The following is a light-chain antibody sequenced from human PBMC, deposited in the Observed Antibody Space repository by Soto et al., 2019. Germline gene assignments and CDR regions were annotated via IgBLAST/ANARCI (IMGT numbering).Light chain of an antibody. Sequence: DILLTQSPSTLSLSPGERVTITCRASQSVSCYLGWYQKKPGQAPRLLIHDASMRGTGIPARFSGSGFGTDYILTISSLEPEDFAVYYCQQHSNWRTFGQGTKVDI. V-gene: IGKV3-11*01. CDR2: DAS. CDR1: QSVSCY. CDR3: QQHSNWRT. J-gene: IGKJ1*01.